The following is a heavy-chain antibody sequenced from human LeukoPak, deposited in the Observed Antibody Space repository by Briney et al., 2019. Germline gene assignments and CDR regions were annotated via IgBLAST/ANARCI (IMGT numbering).Heavy chain of an antibody. V-gene: IGHV1-18*01. CDR1: GYTFTSYG. CDR3: ARGNSAIGGAFDI. D-gene: IGHD1-7*01. CDR2: ISAYNGNT. J-gene: IGHJ3*02. Sequence: ASVKVSCKASGYTFTSYGISWVRQAPGQGLEWMGWISAYNGNTNYAQKLQGRVTMTRNTSISTAYMELSSLRSEDTAVYYCARGNSAIGGAFDIWGQGTMVTVSS.